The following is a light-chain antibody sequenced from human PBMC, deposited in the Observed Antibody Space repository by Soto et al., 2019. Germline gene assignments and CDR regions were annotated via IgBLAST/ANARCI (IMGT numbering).Light chain of an antibody. Sequence: EIVFTQSPGTLSLSPGERATLSCRASQSVSNNYLAWYQQKPGQAPRLLIYDASNRATGIPARFSGSGSGTDFTLTISSLEPEDFAVYYCQQRSNLITFGQGTRLEIK. J-gene: IGKJ5*01. CDR1: QSVSNNY. CDR3: QQRSNLIT. CDR2: DAS. V-gene: IGKV3D-20*02.